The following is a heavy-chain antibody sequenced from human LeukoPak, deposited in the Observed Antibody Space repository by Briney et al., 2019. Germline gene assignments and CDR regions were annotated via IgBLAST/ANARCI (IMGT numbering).Heavy chain of an antibody. J-gene: IGHJ5*02. CDR1: GFTFSSYA. D-gene: IGHD5-24*01. CDR3: AEGREVATIPRFDP. V-gene: IGHV3-23*01. Sequence: GGSLRLSCAASGFTFSSYAMSWVRQAPGKGLEWVSAISGSGGSTYYADSVTGRFTISRDNSKNTLYLQMNSLRAEDTAVYYCAEGREVATIPRFDPWGQGTLVTVSS. CDR2: ISGSGGST.